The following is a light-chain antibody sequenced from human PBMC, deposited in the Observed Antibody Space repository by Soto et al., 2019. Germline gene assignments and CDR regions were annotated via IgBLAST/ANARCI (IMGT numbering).Light chain of an antibody. V-gene: IGKV3-20*01. CDR1: QSLANSF. J-gene: IGKJ1*01. CDR3: QQYNTFWT. Sequence: EFVLTQSPCTLSLSPGERATLSCRASQSLANSFIAWYQQKPGQAPRLLIYDTSSRASGIPDRFSGSGSGTDFTLTISSLQPDDFAIYYCQQYNTFWTFGQGTEVDIK. CDR2: DTS.